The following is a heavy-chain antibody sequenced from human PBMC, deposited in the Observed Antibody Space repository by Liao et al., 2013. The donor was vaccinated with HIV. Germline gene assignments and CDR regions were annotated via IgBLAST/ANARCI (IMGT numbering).Heavy chain of an antibody. J-gene: IGHJ5*02. D-gene: IGHD1-26*01. Sequence: QVQLQESGPGLVKPSQTLSLTCTVSGASISSSDSSWNWIRQPPGKGLEWIGYIDYSGNTYYNQSLNSRVSISVDRSQNQFSLSLTSVTAADTAVYYCARVGIGRNFGWFDPWGQGTLVAISS. CDR2: IDYSGNT. CDR1: GASISSSDSS. V-gene: IGHV4-30-4*01. CDR3: ARVGIGRNFGWFDP.